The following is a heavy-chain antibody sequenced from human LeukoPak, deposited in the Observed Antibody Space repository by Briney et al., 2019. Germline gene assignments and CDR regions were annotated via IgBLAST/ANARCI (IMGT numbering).Heavy chain of an antibody. D-gene: IGHD3-10*02. CDR3: AELGITMIGGV. CDR1: GFTFTTYG. J-gene: IGHJ6*04. V-gene: IGHV3-23*01. Sequence: PGGSLRPSCSASGFTFTTYGMNWVRQAPGKGLEWVSGIGGSGTRTYYADSVKGRFTISRDNAKNSLYLQMNSLRAEDTAVYYCAELGITMIGGVWGKGTTVTISS. CDR2: IGGSGTRT.